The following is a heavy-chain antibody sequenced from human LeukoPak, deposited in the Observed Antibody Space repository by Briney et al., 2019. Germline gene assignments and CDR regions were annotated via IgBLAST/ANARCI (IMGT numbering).Heavy chain of an antibody. D-gene: IGHD3-22*01. CDR2: ISSSGSTI. J-gene: IGHJ3*02. Sequence: TGGSLRLSRAASGFTFSSYEMNWVRQAPGKGLEWVSYISSSGSTIYYADSVKGRFTISRDNAKNSLYLQMNSLRAEDTAVYYCARESYYYDSSGYENDAFDIWGQGTMVTVSS. V-gene: IGHV3-48*03. CDR1: GFTFSSYE. CDR3: ARESYYYDSSGYENDAFDI.